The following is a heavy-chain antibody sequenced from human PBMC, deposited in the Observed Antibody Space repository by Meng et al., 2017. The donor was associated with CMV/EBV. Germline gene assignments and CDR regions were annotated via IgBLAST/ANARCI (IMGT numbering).Heavy chain of an antibody. CDR3: ANYCSSTSCYTRSDY. V-gene: IGHV3-30*02. J-gene: IGHJ4*02. CDR2: IRYDGSNK. Sequence: GGSLRLSCAAPGFTFSSYSMNWVRQAPGKGPEWVAFIRYDGSNKYYADSVKGRFTISRDNSKNTLYLQMNSLRAEDTAVYYCANYCSSTSCYTRSDYWGQGTLVTVSS. CDR1: GFTFSSYS. D-gene: IGHD2-2*02.